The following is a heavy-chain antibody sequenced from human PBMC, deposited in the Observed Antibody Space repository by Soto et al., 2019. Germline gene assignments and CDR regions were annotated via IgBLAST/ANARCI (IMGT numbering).Heavy chain of an antibody. Sequence: EVQLLESGGTLVQPGGSLRLSCAASGFTVSSYAMNWVRQAPGKGLEWVSTLSGTDGRTYYADSVQGRFTISRDNSKNTLYLQMNSLRAEDTAVYYCAKGWSSSWYEVVDYWGQGTLVTVSS. CDR2: LSGTDGRT. CDR1: GFTVSSYA. D-gene: IGHD6-13*01. CDR3: AKGWSSSWYEVVDY. J-gene: IGHJ4*02. V-gene: IGHV3-23*01.